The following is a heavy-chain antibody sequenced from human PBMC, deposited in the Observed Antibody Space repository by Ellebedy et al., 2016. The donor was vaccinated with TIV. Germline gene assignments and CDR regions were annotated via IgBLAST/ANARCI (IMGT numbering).Heavy chain of an antibody. D-gene: IGHD1-1*01. CDR2: ITPSGGST. J-gene: IGHJ4*02. Sequence: ASVKVSCKASGYTFTSYYMHWVRQAPGQGLEWMGIITPSGGSTSYAQKFQGRVTMTRDTSTSTVYMELSSLRSEDTAVYYCARGIIRVVGLQPNFDYWGQGALVTVSS. V-gene: IGHV1-46*01. CDR3: ARGIIRVVGLQPNFDY. CDR1: GYTFTSYY.